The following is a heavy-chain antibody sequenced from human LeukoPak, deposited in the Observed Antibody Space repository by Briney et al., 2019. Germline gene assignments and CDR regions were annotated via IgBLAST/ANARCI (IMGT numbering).Heavy chain of an antibody. CDR3: ANDSGYSYGVDAFDI. Sequence: PGGSLRLSCAASGFTFSSYAMSWVRQAPGKGLEWVSAISGSGGSTYYADSVKGRFTISRDNSKNTLYLQMNSLRAEDTAVYYCANDSGYSYGVDAFDIWGQGTMVTVSS. CDR2: ISGSGGST. D-gene: IGHD5-18*01. CDR1: GFTFSSYA. V-gene: IGHV3-23*01. J-gene: IGHJ3*02.